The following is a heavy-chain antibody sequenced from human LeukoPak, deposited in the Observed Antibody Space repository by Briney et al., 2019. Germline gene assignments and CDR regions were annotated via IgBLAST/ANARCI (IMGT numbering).Heavy chain of an antibody. Sequence: PPETLSLTCTVSGVSIFSYYWNWIRQPPGQGLEWIGYIHYSGTTNYNPSLKSRVSISIDTSKSQFSLKLTSATAADTAIYYCATGRSIRYFDYWGQGTLLSVSS. V-gene: IGHV4-59*08. D-gene: IGHD4-17*01. CDR3: ATGRSIRYFDY. CDR2: IHYSGTT. J-gene: IGHJ4*02. CDR1: GVSIFSYY.